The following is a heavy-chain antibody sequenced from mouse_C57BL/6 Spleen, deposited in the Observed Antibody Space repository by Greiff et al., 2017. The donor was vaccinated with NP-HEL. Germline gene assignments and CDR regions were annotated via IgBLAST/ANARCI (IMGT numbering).Heavy chain of an antibody. D-gene: IGHD1-1*01. Sequence: EVKLVESGGGLVKPGGSLKLSCAASGFTFSSYAMSWVRQTPEKRLEWVATISDGGSYTYYPDNVKGRFTISRDNAKNNLYLQMSHLKSEDTAMYYCARRAEVVASYYFDYWGQSTTLTVSS. CDR2: ISDGGSYT. CDR1: GFTFSSYA. V-gene: IGHV5-4*03. J-gene: IGHJ2*01. CDR3: ARRAEVVASYYFDY.